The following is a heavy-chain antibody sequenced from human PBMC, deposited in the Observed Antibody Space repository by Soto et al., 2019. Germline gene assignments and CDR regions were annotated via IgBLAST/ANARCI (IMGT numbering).Heavy chain of an antibody. V-gene: IGHV1-8*01. CDR1: GYTFTSYD. D-gene: IGHD3-16*01. J-gene: IGHJ6*03. Sequence: ASVKVSCKASGYTFTSYDINWVRQATGQGLEWMGWMNPNSGNTGYAQKFQGRVTMTRNTSISTAYMELSSLRSEDTAVYYCARVPSSSYDYSWGSYDYYYYYMDVWGKGTTVTVSS. CDR3: ARVPSSSYDYSWGSYDYYYYYMDV. CDR2: MNPNSGNT.